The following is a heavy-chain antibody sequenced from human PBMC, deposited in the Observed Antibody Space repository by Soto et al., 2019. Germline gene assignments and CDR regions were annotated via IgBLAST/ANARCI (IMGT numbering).Heavy chain of an antibody. V-gene: IGHV1-46*03. J-gene: IGHJ6*03. CDR3: ARFGAGAMVRGVIDKNYYYYYMDV. CDR2: INPSGGST. CDR1: GYTFTSYY. Sequence: ASVKVSCKASGYTFTSYYMHWVRQAPGQGLEWMGIINPSGGSTSYAQEFQGRVTMTRDTSTSTVYMELSSLRSEDTAVYYCARFGAGAMVRGVIDKNYYYYYMDVWGKGTTVTVSS. D-gene: IGHD3-10*01.